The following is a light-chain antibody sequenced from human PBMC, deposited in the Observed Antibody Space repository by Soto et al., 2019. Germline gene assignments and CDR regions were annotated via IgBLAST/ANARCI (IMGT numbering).Light chain of an antibody. Sequence: EIVLTQSPGTLSLSPGGRATLSCRASRSVSSSFLAWYQQKPGQAPRLLISGVSSRATGIPDRFSGSGSGTDFILTISRVEPEDFAVYYCQQFGTSSLVTFGPGTKVDIK. J-gene: IGKJ3*01. CDR1: RSVSSSF. CDR2: GVS. CDR3: QQFGTSSLVT. V-gene: IGKV3-20*01.